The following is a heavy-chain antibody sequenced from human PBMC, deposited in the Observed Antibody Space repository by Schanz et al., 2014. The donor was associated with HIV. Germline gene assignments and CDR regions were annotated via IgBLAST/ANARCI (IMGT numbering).Heavy chain of an antibody. Sequence: EVQLVESGGGVVRPGGSLRLSCAASGFTFDDYIMSWIRQAPGKGLEWVSSISAGGVYTYYGDSMKGRFTISRDNANSSLFLQMDSLRPEDTATYYCVRDESTLTTGDFQDWGQGTLVTVSS. CDR1: GFTFDDYI. V-gene: IGHV3-21*02. CDR2: ISAGGVYT. D-gene: IGHD4-17*01. CDR3: VRDESTLTTGDFQD. J-gene: IGHJ1*01.